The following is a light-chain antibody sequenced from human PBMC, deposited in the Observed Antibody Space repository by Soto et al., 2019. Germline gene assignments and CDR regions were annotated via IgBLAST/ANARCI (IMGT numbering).Light chain of an antibody. CDR1: QSVTNN. Sequence: EILMTQSPATLSVSPGESATLSCRASQSVRASQSVTNNLAWYQQKPGQAPRHLIYGASTRATGIPARFKGSGSGTEFTLNISSLQSEDFAVYYCQQYNNWPQTFGQGTKVEI. V-gene: IGKV3-15*01. J-gene: IGKJ1*01. CDR3: QQYNNWPQT. CDR2: GAS.